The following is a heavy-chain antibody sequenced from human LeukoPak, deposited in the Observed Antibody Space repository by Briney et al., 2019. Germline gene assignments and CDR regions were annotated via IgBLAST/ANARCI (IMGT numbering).Heavy chain of an antibody. V-gene: IGHV4-61*05. CDR3: ARCKEVWFGELLYGAAYYFDY. D-gene: IGHD3-10*01. CDR2: IYYSGST. Sequence: PSETLSLTCTVSGGSISSSSYYWGWIRQPPGKGLEWIGYIYYSGSTNYNPSLKSRVTISVDTSKNQFSLKLSSVTAADTAVYYCARCKEVWFGELLYGAAYYFDYWGQGTLVTVSS. J-gene: IGHJ4*02. CDR1: GGSISSSSYY.